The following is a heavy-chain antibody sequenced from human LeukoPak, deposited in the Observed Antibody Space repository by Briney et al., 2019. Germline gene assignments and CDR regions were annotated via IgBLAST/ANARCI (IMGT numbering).Heavy chain of an antibody. J-gene: IGHJ4*02. CDR2: ISYDGSNR. V-gene: IGHV3-30*04. CDR3: AKARVGLYYFDY. D-gene: IGHD2-2*01. Sequence: PGGSLRLSCAASGFTFSSYAMHWVRQAPGKGLEWVAAISYDGSNRYYADSVKGRFTISRDNAKNSLYLQMNSLRAEDTALYYCAKARVGLYYFDYWGQGTLVTVSS. CDR1: GFTFSSYA.